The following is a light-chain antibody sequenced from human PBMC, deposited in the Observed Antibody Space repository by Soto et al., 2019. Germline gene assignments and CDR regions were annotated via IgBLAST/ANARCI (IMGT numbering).Light chain of an antibody. CDR3: QQYGSPPWT. CDR1: QSVSSSY. J-gene: IGKJ1*01. CDR2: GAS. V-gene: IGKV3-20*01. Sequence: EIVLTQSPGTLSLSPGERATLSCRASQSVSSSYLAWYQQKPGQAPRLLIYGASSRATGIPDRFSGSGSGTDFTLTISRLDPEDFAAYYCQQYGSPPWTFGQGTKVEIK.